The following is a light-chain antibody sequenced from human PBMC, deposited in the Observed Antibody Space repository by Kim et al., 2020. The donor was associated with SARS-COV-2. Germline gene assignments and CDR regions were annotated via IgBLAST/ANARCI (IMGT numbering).Light chain of an antibody. Sequence: LSPGESAPLSCRASPSVSSYLAWYQQKPGQAPRLLIYDASNRATGIPARFSGSGSGTDFTLTISSLEPEDFAVYYCQQRSNWPLTFGGGTKVDIK. CDR2: DAS. CDR1: PSVSSY. CDR3: QQRSNWPLT. J-gene: IGKJ4*01. V-gene: IGKV3-11*01.